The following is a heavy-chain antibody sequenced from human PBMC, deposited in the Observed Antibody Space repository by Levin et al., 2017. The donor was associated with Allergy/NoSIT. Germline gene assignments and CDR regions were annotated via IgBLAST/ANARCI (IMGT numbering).Heavy chain of an antibody. Sequence: GGSLRLSCAASGFTFSSYIMHWVRQAPGKGLEWVTVISSDGSNKHYADSVKGRFTISRDNSKNTLYLQMNSLRAEDTAVYYCATAGESGSYFDYWGQGTLVTVSS. CDR3: ATAGESGSYFDY. J-gene: IGHJ4*02. CDR1: GFTFSSYI. CDR2: ISSDGSNK. V-gene: IGHV3-30*04. D-gene: IGHD1-26*01.